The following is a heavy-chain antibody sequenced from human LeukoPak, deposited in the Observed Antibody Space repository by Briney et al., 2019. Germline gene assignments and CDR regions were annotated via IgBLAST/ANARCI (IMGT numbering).Heavy chain of an antibody. CDR2: ISSSGSTI. D-gene: IGHD2-15*01. V-gene: IGHV3-11*01. Sequence: GGSLRLSCAASGFTFSDYYMSWIRQAPGKGLEWVSYISSSGSTIYYADSVKGRFTISRDNAKNSLYLQMNSLRAEDTAVYYCASLPYLWYPPDYYYYYMDVWGKGTTVTVSS. CDR3: ASLPYLWYPPDYYYYYMDV. CDR1: GFTFSDYY. J-gene: IGHJ6*03.